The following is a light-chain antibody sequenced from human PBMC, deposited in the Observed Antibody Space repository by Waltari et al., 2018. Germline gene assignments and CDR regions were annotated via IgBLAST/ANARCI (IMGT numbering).Light chain of an antibody. V-gene: IGKV3-20*01. Sequence: EIVLTQSPGTLSLSPGERVTLSCRASQSVGKYLVWYQQKPGQAPRLLIYDASIRATGIPDRFSGSGSGTDFSLTISRLEPEDSAVYYCQKYVNLPATFGQGTKVEI. J-gene: IGKJ1*01. CDR2: DAS. CDR1: QSVGKY. CDR3: QKYVNLPAT.